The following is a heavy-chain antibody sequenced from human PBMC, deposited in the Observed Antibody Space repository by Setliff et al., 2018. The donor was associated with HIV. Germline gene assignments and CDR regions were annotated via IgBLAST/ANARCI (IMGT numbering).Heavy chain of an antibody. D-gene: IGHD3-10*01. J-gene: IGHJ5*02. CDR3: ARDRHSSGLGSYGP. Sequence: NPSETLSLTCTVSGGSFSDYYRSWIRQPPGKGLEWIGYIYTSGSTNYNPSLKSRVTISVDTSKNQFSLRLTSVTAADTAVYFCARDRHSSGLGSYGPWGPGILVTVSS. V-gene: IGHV4-4*09. CDR2: IYTSGST. CDR1: GGSFSDYY.